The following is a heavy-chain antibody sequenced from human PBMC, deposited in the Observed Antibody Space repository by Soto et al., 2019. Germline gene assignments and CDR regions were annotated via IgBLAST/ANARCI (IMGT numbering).Heavy chain of an antibody. CDR2: IYYSGST. J-gene: IGHJ4*02. CDR3: AITQIGTNVDTAMVLDY. CDR1: GGSISSGDYY. D-gene: IGHD5-18*01. Sequence: SETLSLTCTVSGGSISSGDYYWSWIRQPPGKGLEWIGYIYYSGSTYYNPSLKSRVTISVDTSKNQFSLKLSSVTAADTAVYYCAITQIGTNVDTAMVLDYWGQGTLVTVSS. V-gene: IGHV4-30-4*01.